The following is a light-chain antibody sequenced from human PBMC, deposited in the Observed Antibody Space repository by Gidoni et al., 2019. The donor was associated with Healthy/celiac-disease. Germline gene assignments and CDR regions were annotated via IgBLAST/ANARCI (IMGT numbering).Light chain of an antibody. V-gene: IGKV1-6*01. CDR2: AAS. CDR3: QQDYNYPWT. J-gene: IGKJ1*01. CDR1: QGIRIV. Sequence: AVPLTQSPSPLSASVGDRVTITCRASQGIRIVLGWYQQKPGKAPKLLIYAASSLQSGVPSRFSGSGSGTDFTLTISSLQPEDFATYYCQQDYNYPWTFGQGTKVEIK.